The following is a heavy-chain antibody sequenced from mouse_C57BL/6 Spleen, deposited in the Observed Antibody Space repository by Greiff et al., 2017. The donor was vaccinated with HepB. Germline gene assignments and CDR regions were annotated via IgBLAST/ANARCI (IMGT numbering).Heavy chain of an antibody. Sequence: QVQLQQPGAELVKPGASVKLSCKASGYTFTSYWMHWVKQRPGQGLEWIGMIHPNSGSTNYNEKFKSKATLTVDKSSSTAYMQLSSLTSEDSAVYYCARFLTTVYYFDYWGQGTTLTVSS. D-gene: IGHD1-2*01. CDR3: ARFLTTVYYFDY. CDR1: GYTFTSYW. J-gene: IGHJ2*01. V-gene: IGHV1-64*01. CDR2: IHPNSGST.